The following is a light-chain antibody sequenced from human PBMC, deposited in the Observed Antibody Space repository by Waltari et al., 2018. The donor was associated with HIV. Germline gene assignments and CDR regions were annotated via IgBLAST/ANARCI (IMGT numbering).Light chain of an antibody. CDR2: RDD. Sequence: SYELTQPPSVSVSPGHTATIACSGDKLGDNYVSWYKQTAGQSPVVFIFRDDKRPSEIPERFSGSNSGNTATLTISGTQAIDEADYYCQAWDSNSYVVFGGGTKLTVL. V-gene: IGLV3-1*01. CDR1: KLGDNY. J-gene: IGLJ2*01. CDR3: QAWDSNSYVV.